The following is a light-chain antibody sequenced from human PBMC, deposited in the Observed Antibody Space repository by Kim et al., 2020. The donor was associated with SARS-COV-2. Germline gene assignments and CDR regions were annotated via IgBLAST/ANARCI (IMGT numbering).Light chain of an antibody. J-gene: IGLJ3*02. Sequence: ASVKLTCARDGGHSRYVIAWHQHQPGKGPRYLMNLNSAGSHIKGDGIPDRFSGSGSGAERYLTISGLQSEDEADYYCQTWDTGIRVFGGGTQLTVL. CDR2: LNSAGSH. CDR1: GGHSRYV. CDR3: QTWDTGIRV. V-gene: IGLV4-69*01.